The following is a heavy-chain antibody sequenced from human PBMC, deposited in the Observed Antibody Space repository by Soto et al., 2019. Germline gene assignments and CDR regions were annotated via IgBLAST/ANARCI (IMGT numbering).Heavy chain of an antibody. J-gene: IGHJ4*02. CDR3: AKVLSYTKFE. CDR2: ISHDGSNK. CDR1: GFTFSSYG. D-gene: IGHD1-1*01. Sequence: QVQLVESGGGVVQPGRSLRLSCAASGFTFSSYGMHWVRQAPGKGLEWVAVISHDGSNKYYAHTVKNRFTISRDNSQITLYLQMNSLSAEDTAVYYCAKVLSYTKFEWGQGTLVTVSS. V-gene: IGHV3-30*18.